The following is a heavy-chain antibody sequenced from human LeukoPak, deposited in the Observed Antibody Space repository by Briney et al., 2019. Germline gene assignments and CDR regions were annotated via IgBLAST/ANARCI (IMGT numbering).Heavy chain of an antibody. J-gene: IGHJ3*02. CDR3: AKCAESYGNDAFDM. Sequence: GGSLRLSCAASEFTFSSFAMSWVRQAPGKGLEWVSYIRGGGAGALYADSVKGRFTISRDNSKSTMYLQMNSLRVEDTAVYYRAKCAESYGNDAFDMWGPGTMVTVSS. CDR2: IRGGGAGA. V-gene: IGHV3-23*01. CDR1: EFTFSSFA. D-gene: IGHD3-16*01.